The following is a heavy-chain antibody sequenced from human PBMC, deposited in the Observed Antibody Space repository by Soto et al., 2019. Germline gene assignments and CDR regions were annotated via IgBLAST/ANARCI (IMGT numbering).Heavy chain of an antibody. J-gene: IGHJ5*02. V-gene: IGHV3-30*18. D-gene: IGHD3-10*01. CDR3: AKEDDGSGSQRNWFDP. CDR2: ISYDGSNK. CDR1: GFTFSSYG. Sequence: QVQLVESGGGVVQPGRSLRLSCAASGFTFSSYGMHWVRQAPGKGLEWVAVISYDGSNKYYADSVKGRFTISRDNSKNXLYLQMNSLRAEDTAVYYCAKEDDGSGSQRNWFDPWGQGTLVTVSS.